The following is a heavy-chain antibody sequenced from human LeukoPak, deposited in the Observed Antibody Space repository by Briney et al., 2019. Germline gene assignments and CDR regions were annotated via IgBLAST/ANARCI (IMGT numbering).Heavy chain of an antibody. Sequence: GGSLRLSCAASGFTFSSYGMHWVRQAPGKGLEWVAFIRYDGSNKYYADSVKGRFTISRDNSKNTLYLQMNSLRAEDTAVYYCAKPLGYSSSWDCGYYYYMDVWGKGTTVTVSS. CDR1: GFTFSSYG. D-gene: IGHD6-13*01. V-gene: IGHV3-30*02. CDR2: IRYDGSNK. CDR3: AKPLGYSSSWDCGYYYYMDV. J-gene: IGHJ6*03.